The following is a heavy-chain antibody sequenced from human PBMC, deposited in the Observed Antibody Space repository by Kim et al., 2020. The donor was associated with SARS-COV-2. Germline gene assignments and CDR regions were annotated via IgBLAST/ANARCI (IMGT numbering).Heavy chain of an antibody. J-gene: IGHJ4*02. CDR2: IYYSGST. Sequence: SETLSLTCTVSGGSISSYYWSWIRQPPGKGLEWIGYIYYSGSTNYNPSLKSRVTISVDTSKNQFSLKLSSVTAADTAVYYCARLYYGSGRVNWLWGYFDYWGQGTLVTVSS. V-gene: IGHV4-59*08. CDR1: GGSISSYY. CDR3: ARLYYGSGRVNWLWGYFDY. D-gene: IGHD3-10*01.